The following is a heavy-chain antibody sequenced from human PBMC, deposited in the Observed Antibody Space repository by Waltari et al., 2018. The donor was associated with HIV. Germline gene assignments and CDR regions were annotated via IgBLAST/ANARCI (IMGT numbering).Heavy chain of an antibody. J-gene: IGHJ5*02. Sequence: QVQLVQSGAEVRKPGASVKVSCKASGYTFSDFYINWVRQAPGQGLEWMGWINPNSGGTRYAEKFQGRVTMTRDTSIDTADMELSRLTSDDTAVYYCARVFRGTIQYLDDRLGHWGQGTLVTVSS. CDR3: ARVFRGTIQYLDDRLGH. CDR1: GYTFSDFY. CDR2: INPNSGGT. V-gene: IGHV1-2*02. D-gene: IGHD4-4*01.